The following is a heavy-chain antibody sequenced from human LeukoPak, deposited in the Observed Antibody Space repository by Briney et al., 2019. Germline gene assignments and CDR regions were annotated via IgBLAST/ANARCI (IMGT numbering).Heavy chain of an antibody. J-gene: IGHJ4*02. Sequence: PSETLPLTCTVSGGSISSSSYYWGWIRQPPGKGLEWIGSIYYSGSTYYNPSLKSRVTISVDTSKNQFSLKLSSVTAADTAVYHCARQHDYGGNPLDYWGQGTLVTVS. CDR3: ARQHDYGGNPLDY. D-gene: IGHD4-23*01. CDR1: GGSISSSSYY. V-gene: IGHV4-39*01. CDR2: IYYSGST.